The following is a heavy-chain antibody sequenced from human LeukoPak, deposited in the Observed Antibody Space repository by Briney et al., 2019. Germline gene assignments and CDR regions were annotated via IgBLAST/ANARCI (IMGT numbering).Heavy chain of an antibody. CDR1: GFTFNTYT. J-gene: IGHJ4*02. CDR2: ISGSSGII. V-gene: IGHV3-48*01. CDR3: ARGYNHQIAAANDY. Sequence: GGSLRLSCAASGFTFNTYTMNWVRQAPGKGLEWVSYISGSSGIIDYADSVRGRFTISRDNAKNSLFLQMNSLRVEDTAIYYCARGYNHQIAAANDYWGQGALVTVSS. D-gene: IGHD6-13*01.